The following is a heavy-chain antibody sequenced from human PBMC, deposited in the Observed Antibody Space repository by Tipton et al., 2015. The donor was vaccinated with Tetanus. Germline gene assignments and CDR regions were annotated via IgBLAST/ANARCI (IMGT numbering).Heavy chain of an antibody. CDR2: VSDSGST. D-gene: IGHD3-22*01. V-gene: IGHV4-30-4*08. J-gene: IGHJ6*02. CDR1: GVSIKGGGFY. CDR3: ARATPSGSYFVRYYSMDV. Sequence: TLSLTCSVSGVSIKGGGFYWTWIRQPPGKGLEWIGYVSDSGSTYSNPSLRSRIIISVDTSKNQFSLILSSVTAADTAVYYCARATPSGSYFVRYYSMDVWGQGTTVVVSS.